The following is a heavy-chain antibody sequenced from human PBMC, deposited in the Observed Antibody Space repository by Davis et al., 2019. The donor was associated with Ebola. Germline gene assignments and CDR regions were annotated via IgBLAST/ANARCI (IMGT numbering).Heavy chain of an antibody. J-gene: IGHJ4*02. D-gene: IGHD5-24*01. Sequence: GESLKISCAASGFTFSSYAMHWVRQAPGKGLEWVAVISYDGSNKYYADSVKGRFTISRDNSKNTLYLQMNSLRADDTAVYYCAKGYGGDGYYFDFWGQGTLVTVSS. CDR1: GFTFSSYA. CDR2: ISYDGSNK. CDR3: AKGYGGDGYYFDF. V-gene: IGHV3-30*04.